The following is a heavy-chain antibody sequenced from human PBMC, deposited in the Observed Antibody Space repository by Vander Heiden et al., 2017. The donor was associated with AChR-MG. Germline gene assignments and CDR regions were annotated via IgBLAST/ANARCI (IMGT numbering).Heavy chain of an antibody. Sequence: QVQLQESGPGLVKPSQTLSLTCTVSDDSINSHSSYWTWLRQTPGKGLEWIGYISSNGNAYYFPSLITRVVMSVDTPKNQFSLRLKSVTAADTAMYYCARDKTAYGFLDSWGQGILVTVSS. CDR3: ARDKTAYGFLDS. CDR2: ISSNGNA. J-gene: IGHJ4*02. D-gene: IGHD2-21*02. CDR1: DDSINSHSSY. V-gene: IGHV4-30-4*01.